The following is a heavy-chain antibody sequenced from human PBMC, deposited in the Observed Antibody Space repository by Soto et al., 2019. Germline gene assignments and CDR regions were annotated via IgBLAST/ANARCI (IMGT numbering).Heavy chain of an antibody. CDR1: GFTFSDYY. V-gene: IGHV3-11*01. Sequence: PGGPLRLSCAASGFTFSDYYMSWICRAPGKGLEWVSYISSSGSTIYYADSVKGRFTISRDNAKNSLYLQMNSLRAEDTAVYYCAREAGVAVAEGYYYYMDVWGKGTTVTVSS. CDR2: ISSSGSTI. J-gene: IGHJ6*03. D-gene: IGHD6-19*01. CDR3: AREAGVAVAEGYYYYMDV.